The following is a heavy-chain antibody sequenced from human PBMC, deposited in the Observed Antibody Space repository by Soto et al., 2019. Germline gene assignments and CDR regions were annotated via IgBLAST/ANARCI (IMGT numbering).Heavy chain of an antibody. D-gene: IGHD3-22*01. V-gene: IGHV1-46*03. CDR3: AREGVGYYYDSSGYYPDY. CDR1: GYTVTGYD. J-gene: IGHJ4*02. Sequence: ASVKVSCKASGYTVTGYDIHWVRQAPGQGLEWMGIINPSGGSTSYAQKFQGRVTMTRDTSTSTVYMELSSLRSEDTAVYYCAREGVGYYYDSSGYYPDYWGQGTLVTVSS. CDR2: INPSGGST.